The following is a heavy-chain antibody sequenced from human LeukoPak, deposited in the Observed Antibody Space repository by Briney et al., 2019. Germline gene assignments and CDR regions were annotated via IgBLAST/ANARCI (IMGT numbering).Heavy chain of an antibody. V-gene: IGHV1-46*01. CDR3: ARDRGGGSDYYPYFDY. D-gene: IGHD3-22*01. Sequence: ASVKVSCKASGYTFTSYYIHWVRQAPGQGLEWMGIINPSGGSTTYAQKFQGRVTMTRDTSTSTVYMELSSLRSEDTALYYCARDRGGGSDYYPYFDYWGQGTLVTVSS. CDR2: INPSGGST. J-gene: IGHJ4*02. CDR1: GYTFTSYY.